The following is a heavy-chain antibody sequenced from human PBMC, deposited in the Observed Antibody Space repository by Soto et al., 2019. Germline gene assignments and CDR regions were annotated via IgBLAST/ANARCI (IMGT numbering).Heavy chain of an antibody. CDR1: GGTFSSYT. J-gene: IGHJ6*01. D-gene: IGHD6-19*01. CDR3: ARDHPLPTSIAVAGTFYYGMDV. Sequence: WASVKVSCKASGGTFSSYTISWVRQAPGQGLEWMGRIIPILGIANYAQKFQGRVTITADKSTSTAYMELSSLRSEDTAVYYCARDHPLPTSIAVAGTFYYGMDVWGQETTVTVSS. CDR2: IIPILGIA. V-gene: IGHV1-69*04.